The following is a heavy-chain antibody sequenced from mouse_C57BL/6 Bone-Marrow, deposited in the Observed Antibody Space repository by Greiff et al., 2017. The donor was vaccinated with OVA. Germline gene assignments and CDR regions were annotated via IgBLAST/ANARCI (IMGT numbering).Heavy chain of an antibody. CDR1: GFTFTDYY. V-gene: IGHV7-3*01. J-gene: IGHJ4*01. CDR3: ARYGSGYHYYAMDY. Sequence: EVKLVESGGGLVQPGGSLSLSCAASGFTFTDYYMSWVRQPPGKALEWLGFIRNKANGYTTEYSASVKGRFTISRDNSQSILYLQMNALRAEDSATYYCARYGSGYHYYAMDYWGQGTSVTVSS. CDR2: IRNKANGYTT. D-gene: IGHD3-2*02.